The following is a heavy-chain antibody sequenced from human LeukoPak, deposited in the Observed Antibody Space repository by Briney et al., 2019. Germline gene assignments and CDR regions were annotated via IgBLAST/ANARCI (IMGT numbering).Heavy chain of an antibody. Sequence: PGASLRLSCAASGFTFSSYAMSWVRQAPGKGLEWVSAISGSGGSTYYADSVKGRFTISRDNSKNTLYLQMNSLRAEDTAVYYCAKGKMVYGGYDPFDYRGQGTLVTVSS. V-gene: IGHV3-23*01. D-gene: IGHD5-12*01. J-gene: IGHJ4*02. CDR2: ISGSGGST. CDR1: GFTFSSYA. CDR3: AKGKMVYGGYDPFDY.